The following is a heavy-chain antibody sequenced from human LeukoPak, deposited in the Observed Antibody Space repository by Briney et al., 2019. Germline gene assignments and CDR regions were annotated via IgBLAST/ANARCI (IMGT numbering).Heavy chain of an antibody. J-gene: IGHJ3*02. CDR2: IYYSGST. CDR3: ARSLYYFGSDSFDI. CDR1: GDSISSYY. V-gene: IGHV4-59*01. D-gene: IGHD3-10*01. Sequence: SETLSLTCTVSGDSISSYYWNWIRQPPGKGLEWIGYIYYSGSTNYNPSLKSRVTISVDTSKNQFSLRLSSVTAADTAVYYCARSLYYFGSDSFDIWGQGTMVTVSS.